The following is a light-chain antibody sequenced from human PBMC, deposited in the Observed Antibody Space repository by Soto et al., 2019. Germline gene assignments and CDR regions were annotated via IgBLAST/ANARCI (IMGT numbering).Light chain of an antibody. J-gene: IGLJ2*01. CDR1: SSDVGGYNY. CDR3: SSYTSSSTLTVV. Sequence: QSALTQPASVSGSPGQSITISCTGTSSDVGGYNYVSWYQQHPGKAPKLMIYDVSNRPSVVSNRFSGSKSGNTASLTISGLQAEDEADYYCSSYTSSSTLTVVFGGGTKVTVL. CDR2: DVS. V-gene: IGLV2-14*01.